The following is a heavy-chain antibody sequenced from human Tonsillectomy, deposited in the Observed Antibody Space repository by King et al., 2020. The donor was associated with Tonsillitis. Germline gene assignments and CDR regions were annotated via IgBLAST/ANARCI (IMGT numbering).Heavy chain of an antibody. CDR3: AKDDYWGLNPYYFDY. Sequence: VQLVESGGGLVQPGRSLRLSCAASGFIFDGYAMHWVRQAPGKGLEWVSGISWNSGSIGYADSVKGRFTISRDNAKNSLYLQMNSLRAEDTALYYCAKDDYWGLNPYYFDYWGQGTLVTVSS. CDR1: GFIFDGYA. D-gene: IGHD7-27*01. CDR2: ISWNSGSI. V-gene: IGHV3-9*01. J-gene: IGHJ4*02.